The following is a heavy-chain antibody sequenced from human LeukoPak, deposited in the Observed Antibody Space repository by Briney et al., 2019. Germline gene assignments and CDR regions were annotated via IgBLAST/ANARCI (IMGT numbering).Heavy chain of an antibody. Sequence: SVKVSCKASGGTFSSYTISWVRQAPGQGLEWMGRIIPILGIANYAQKFQGRVTITADKSTSTAYMELSSLRSEDTAVYYCAIRPFSSSSYLDYSGQGTLVTVSS. J-gene: IGHJ4*02. V-gene: IGHV1-69*02. D-gene: IGHD6-6*01. CDR2: IIPILGIA. CDR1: GGTFSSYT. CDR3: AIRPFSSSSYLDY.